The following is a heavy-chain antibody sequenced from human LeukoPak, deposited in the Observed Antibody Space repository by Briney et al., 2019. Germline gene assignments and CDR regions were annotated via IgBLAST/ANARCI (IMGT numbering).Heavy chain of an antibody. V-gene: IGHV1-2*02. Sequence: ASVKVSCKASGYTFTGYYMHWVRQAPGQGREWMGWINPNSGGTNYAQKLQGRVTTTRDTSISTAYMELSRLRSDDTAVYYCARTNYDILTGFDYWGQGTLVTVSS. D-gene: IGHD3-9*01. CDR2: INPNSGGT. J-gene: IGHJ4*02. CDR3: ARTNYDILTGFDY. CDR1: GYTFTGYY.